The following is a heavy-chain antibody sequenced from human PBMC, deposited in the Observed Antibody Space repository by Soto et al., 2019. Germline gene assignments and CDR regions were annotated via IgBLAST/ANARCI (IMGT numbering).Heavy chain of an antibody. Sequence: PGESLKISCXGSGYSFTSYWISWVRQMPGKGLEWMGRIDPSDSYTNYSPSFQGHVTISADKSISTAYLQWSSLKASDTAMYYCASTGTYYYDSSGYSPLDYWGQGTLVTVS. V-gene: IGHV5-10-1*01. CDR3: ASTGTYYYDSSGYSPLDY. D-gene: IGHD3-22*01. CDR2: IDPSDSYT. CDR1: GYSFTSYW. J-gene: IGHJ4*02.